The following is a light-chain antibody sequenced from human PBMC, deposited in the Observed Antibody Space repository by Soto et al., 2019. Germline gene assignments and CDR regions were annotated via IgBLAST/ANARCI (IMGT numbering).Light chain of an antibody. CDR3: QQSNRYSLT. J-gene: IGKJ4*02. CDR1: QSVSTW. CDR2: KAS. V-gene: IGKV1-5*03. Sequence: DIQMTQSPSTLSASVGDRVTITCRASQSVSTWLAWYQQKPGRAPKPLIYKASTLESGVPSRFSGSGSGTEFTLTISSLQPDDSATYYCQQSNRYSLTFGGGTTVEIK.